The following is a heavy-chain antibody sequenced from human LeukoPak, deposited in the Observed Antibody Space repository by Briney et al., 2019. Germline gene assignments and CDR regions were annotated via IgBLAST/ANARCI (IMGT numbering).Heavy chain of an antibody. CDR1: GGSISSGSYY. Sequence: SQTLSLTCTVSGGSISSGSYYWSWIRQPAGKGLEWIGRIYTSGSTNYNPSLKSRVTISVDTSKNQLSLKLSSVTAADTAVYYCARGIYGDNLLYYYYYMDVWGKGTTVTISS. D-gene: IGHD4-17*01. V-gene: IGHV4-61*02. CDR2: IYTSGST. CDR3: ARGIYGDNLLYYYYYMDV. J-gene: IGHJ6*03.